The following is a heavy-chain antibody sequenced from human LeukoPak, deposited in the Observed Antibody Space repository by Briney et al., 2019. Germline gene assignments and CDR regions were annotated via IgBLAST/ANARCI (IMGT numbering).Heavy chain of an antibody. CDR1: GYTFTSYD. Sequence: ASVKVSCKASGYTFTSYDINWVRQATGQGLEWMGWMNPNSGNTGYAQKFQGRVTMTRNTSISTAYMELSSLRSEDTAVYYCARVGLMYQLLLDDYYYGMDVWGQGTTSPSP. J-gene: IGHJ6*02. V-gene: IGHV1-8*01. CDR3: ARVGLMYQLLLDDYYYGMDV. CDR2: MNPNSGNT. D-gene: IGHD2-2*01.